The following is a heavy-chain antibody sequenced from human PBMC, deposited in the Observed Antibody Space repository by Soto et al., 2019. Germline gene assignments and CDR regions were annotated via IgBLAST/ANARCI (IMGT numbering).Heavy chain of an antibody. CDR3: ARGPPDHITIIGVVLGWFDP. CDR1: GGTFSSYA. V-gene: IGHV1-69*13. D-gene: IGHD3-3*01. J-gene: IGHJ5*02. CDR2: IIPIFGTA. Sequence: SVKVSCKASGGTFSSYAISWVRQAPGQGLEWMGGIIPIFGTANYAQKFQGGVTITADESTSTAYMELSSLRSEDTAVYYCARGPPDHITIIGVVLGWFDPWGQGTLVTVSS.